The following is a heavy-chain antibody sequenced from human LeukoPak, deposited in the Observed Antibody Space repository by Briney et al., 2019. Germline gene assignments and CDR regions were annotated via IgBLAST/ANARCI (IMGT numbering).Heavy chain of an antibody. CDR3: ARAQAVAGTGGFDL. V-gene: IGHV3-74*01. CDR2: ISSDGSTT. D-gene: IGHD6-19*01. Sequence: GGSLRLSCAASGFSFNSYWMHWVRQVPGKGLVWVSRISSDGSTTSYADSVKGRFTISRDNAKNTLYLQMNSLRDEDTAIYYCARAQAVAGTGGFDLWGQGTLVTVSS. J-gene: IGHJ5*02. CDR1: GFSFNSYW.